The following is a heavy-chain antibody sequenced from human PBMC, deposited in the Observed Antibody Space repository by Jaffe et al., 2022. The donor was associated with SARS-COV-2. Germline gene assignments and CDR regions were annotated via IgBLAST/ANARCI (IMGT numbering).Heavy chain of an antibody. Sequence: QVQLQESGPGLVKPSQTLSLTCTVSGGSISSGRYYWSWIRQPAGKGLEWIGRILTSGSTNYNPSLRSRVTISLDTSKNQFTLELSSVTAADTAIYYCVREGMVVGLTGTLGSLYHYYYGMDVWGQGTTVTVSS. CDR3: VREGMVVGLTGTLGSLYHYYYGMDV. V-gene: IGHV4-61*02. CDR1: GGSISSGRYY. D-gene: IGHD1-7*01. CDR2: ILTSGST. J-gene: IGHJ6*02.